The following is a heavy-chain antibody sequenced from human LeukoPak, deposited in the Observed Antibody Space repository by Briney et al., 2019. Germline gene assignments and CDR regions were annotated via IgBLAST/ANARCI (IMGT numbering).Heavy chain of an antibody. V-gene: IGHV5-51*01. CDR2: IYPGDSDT. CDR1: GYSFTSYW. CDR3: ARRRDYVWGSYRSYYFDY. Sequence: GESLKISCKGSGYSFTSYWIGWVRQMPGKGLEWMGIIYPGDSDTRYSPSFQGQVTISADKSISTAYQQWSSLKASDTAMYYCARRRDYVWGSYRSYYFDYWGQGTLVTVSS. J-gene: IGHJ4*02. D-gene: IGHD3-16*02.